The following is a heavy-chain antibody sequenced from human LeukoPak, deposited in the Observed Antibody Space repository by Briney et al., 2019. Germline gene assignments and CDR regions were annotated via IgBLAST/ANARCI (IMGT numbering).Heavy chain of an antibody. CDR2: NYYSGST. Sequence: PSETLSLTCTVSGGSISSYYWSWIRQPPGKGLEWIGYNYYSGSTNYNPSLKSRVTISVDTSKNQFSLKLSSVTAADTAVYYCARVLIGDYYGSGSRIWFDPWGQGTLVTVSS. J-gene: IGHJ5*02. V-gene: IGHV4-59*01. CDR1: GGSISSYY. CDR3: ARVLIGDYYGSGSRIWFDP. D-gene: IGHD3-10*01.